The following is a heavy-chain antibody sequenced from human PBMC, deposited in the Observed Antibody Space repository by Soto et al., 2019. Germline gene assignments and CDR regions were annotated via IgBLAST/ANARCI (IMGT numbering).Heavy chain of an antibody. CDR3: ARMGSTPVTKWEYYYYGMDV. Sequence: EVQLVESGGGLVKPGGSLRLSCAASGFTFSSYSMNWVRQAPGKGLEWVSSVSSSTSYMYYADSVKGRFTISRDNAKNSLYLQMNSLRAEDTAVYYCARMGSTPVTKWEYYYYGMDVWGQGTTVTVSS. V-gene: IGHV3-21*01. D-gene: IGHD4-17*01. CDR1: GFTFSSYS. CDR2: VSSSTSYM. J-gene: IGHJ6*02.